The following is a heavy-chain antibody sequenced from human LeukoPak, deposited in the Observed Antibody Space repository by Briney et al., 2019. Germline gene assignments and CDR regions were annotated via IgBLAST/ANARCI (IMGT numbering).Heavy chain of an antibody. D-gene: IGHD2-2*01. CDR2: INHSGST. V-gene: IGHV4-34*01. Sequence: SETLSLTCAVYGGPFSGYYWSWIRQPPGKGLEWIGEINHSGSTKYKPSLKSRVTISVDTSKNQFSLKLSSVTAADTAVYYCARDRIVVVPAADYYYYYGMDVWGQGTTVTVSS. J-gene: IGHJ6*02. CDR3: ARDRIVVVPAADYYYYYGMDV. CDR1: GGPFSGYY.